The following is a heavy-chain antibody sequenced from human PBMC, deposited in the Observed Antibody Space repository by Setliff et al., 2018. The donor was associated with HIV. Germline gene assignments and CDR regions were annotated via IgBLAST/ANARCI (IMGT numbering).Heavy chain of an antibody. V-gene: IGHV1-69*10. J-gene: IGHJ5*02. D-gene: IGHD2-2*01. CDR1: GGIFSTYA. CDR3: ASHPGSSIEKPYSDT. Sequence: SVKVSCKASGGIFSTYAISWVRQAPGQGLEWMGGIVPILGITNYAQKFQGRVTITADKSTSTTYMDLSSLRSEDTAVYYCASHPGSSIEKPYSDTWGQGTLVTVSS. CDR2: IVPILGIT.